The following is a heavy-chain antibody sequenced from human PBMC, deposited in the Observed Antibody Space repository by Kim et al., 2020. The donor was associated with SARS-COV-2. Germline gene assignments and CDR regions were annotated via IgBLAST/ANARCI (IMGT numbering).Heavy chain of an antibody. J-gene: IGHJ6*01. V-gene: IGHV3-30*18. CDR1: GFTFSSYG. CDR3: AKDHREGRSFGYYYYYG. CDR2: ISYDGSNK. Sequence: GGSLRLSCAASGFTFSSYGMHWVRQAPGKGLEWVAVISYDGSNKYYADSVKGRFTISRDNSKNTLYLQMNSLRAEDTAVYYCAKDHREGRSFGYYYYYG. D-gene: IGHD3-10*01.